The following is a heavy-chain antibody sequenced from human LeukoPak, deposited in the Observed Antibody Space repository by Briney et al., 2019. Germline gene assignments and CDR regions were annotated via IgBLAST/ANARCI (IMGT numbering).Heavy chain of an antibody. J-gene: IGHJ6*03. CDR1: GYTFTSYG. V-gene: IGHV1-18*01. D-gene: IGHD6-13*01. CDR3: ARVSWFPGTSYYYMDV. CDR2: ISAYNGNT. Sequence: ASVKVSCKASGYTFTSYGISWVRQAPGQGLEWMGWISAYNGNTNYAQKLQGRVTMTTDTSTSTAYMELRSLRSDDTAVYYCARVSWFPGTSYYYMDVWGKGTTVTVSS.